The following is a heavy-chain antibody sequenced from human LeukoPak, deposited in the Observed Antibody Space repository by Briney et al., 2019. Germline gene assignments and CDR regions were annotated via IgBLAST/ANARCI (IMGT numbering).Heavy chain of an antibody. Sequence: GGSLRLSCAASAFTFSSYSMNWVRQAPGKGLEWVSSISSSSSYIYYADSVKGRFTISRDNAKNSLYLQMNSLRAEDTAVYYCARVVDYGDYYHDYWGQGTLVTVSS. CDR2: ISSSSSYI. D-gene: IGHD4-17*01. CDR1: AFTFSSYS. V-gene: IGHV3-21*01. CDR3: ARVVDYGDYYHDY. J-gene: IGHJ4*02.